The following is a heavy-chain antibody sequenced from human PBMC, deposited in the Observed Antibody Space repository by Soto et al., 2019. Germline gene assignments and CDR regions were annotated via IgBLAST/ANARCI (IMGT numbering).Heavy chain of an antibody. CDR2: ISSSGSTI. CDR1: GFTFSDYY. CDR3: ARGMSADYYYYYMDV. V-gene: IGHV3-11*01. J-gene: IGHJ6*03. Sequence: GGSLRLSCAASGFTFSDYYMSWIRQAPGKGLEWVSYISSSGSTIYYADSVKGRFTISRDNAKNSLYLQMNSLRAEDTAVYYCARGMSADYYYYYMDVWGKGTTVTVSS.